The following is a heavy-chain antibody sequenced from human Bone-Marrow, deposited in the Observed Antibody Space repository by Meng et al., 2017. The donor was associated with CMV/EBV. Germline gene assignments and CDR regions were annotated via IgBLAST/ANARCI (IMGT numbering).Heavy chain of an antibody. J-gene: IGHJ4*02. Sequence: ASGYTFTGYYMHWVRQAPGQGLEWMGWINPNSGGTNYAQKFQGRVTMTRDTSISTAYMELSRLRSDDTAVYYCATPSLSGSYFSFDYWGQGTLVTVSS. CDR1: GYTFTGYY. CDR2: INPNSGGT. CDR3: ATPSLSGSYFSFDY. D-gene: IGHD1-26*01. V-gene: IGHV1-2*02.